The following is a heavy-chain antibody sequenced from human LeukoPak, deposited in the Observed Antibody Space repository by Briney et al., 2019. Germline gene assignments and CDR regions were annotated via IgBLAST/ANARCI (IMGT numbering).Heavy chain of an antibody. CDR1: GFTFSSYW. Sequence: GGSLRLSCAASGFTFSSYWMNWVRQAPGKGLEWVANIKQDGSVKNYVDSVKGRFTISRDNAKNSLFLQMNSLRAEDTAVCYCARDPSGSPVFDPWGQGTLVTVSS. CDR3: ARDPSGSPVFDP. D-gene: IGHD3-10*01. CDR2: IKQDGSVK. J-gene: IGHJ5*02. V-gene: IGHV3-7*01.